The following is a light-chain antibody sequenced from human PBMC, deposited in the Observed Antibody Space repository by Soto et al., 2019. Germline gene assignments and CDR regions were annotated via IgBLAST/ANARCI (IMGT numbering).Light chain of an antibody. CDR1: SSDVGRYNY. CDR2: DVS. V-gene: IGLV2-14*01. CDR3: TSYGGRNTPYV. Sequence: QSALTQPASVSGSPGQSITISCTGTSSDVGRYNYVSWFQQHPGKAPKLILYDVSNRPSGVSSRFSGSKSGNTASLTISGLQAEDEADYHCTSYGGRNTPYVFGTGTKVTVL. J-gene: IGLJ1*01.